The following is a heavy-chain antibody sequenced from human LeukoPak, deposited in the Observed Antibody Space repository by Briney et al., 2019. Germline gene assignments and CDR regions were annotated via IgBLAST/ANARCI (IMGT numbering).Heavy chain of an antibody. CDR2: INPDSGGT. CDR1: GYTFTGYY. J-gene: IGHJ4*02. CDR3: ARIPMQGSPWDY. V-gene: IGHV1-2*02. Sequence: VASVKVSCKASGYTFTGYYMHWVRQAPGQGLEWMGWINPDSGGTNYAQKFQGRVTMTRDTSISTAYMELSRLRSDDTAVYYCARIPMQGSPWDYWGQGTLVTVSS.